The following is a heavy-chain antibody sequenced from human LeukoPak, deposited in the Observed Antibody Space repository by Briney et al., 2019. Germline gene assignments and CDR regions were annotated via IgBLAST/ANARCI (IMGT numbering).Heavy chain of an antibody. J-gene: IGHJ4*02. CDR2: IYYSGST. D-gene: IGHD6-6*01. CDR1: GGSISSSSYY. Sequence: SETLSLTCTVSGGSISSSSYYWGWIRQPPGKGLEWIGSIYYSGSTYYNPSLKSRVTISVDTSKNQFSLKLSSVTAADTAVYYCARHVGRSSSGFDYWGQGTLVTVSS. CDR3: ARHVGRSSSGFDY. V-gene: IGHV4-39*01.